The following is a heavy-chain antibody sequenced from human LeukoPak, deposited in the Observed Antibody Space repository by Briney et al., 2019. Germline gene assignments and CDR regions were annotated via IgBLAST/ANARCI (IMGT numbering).Heavy chain of an antibody. J-gene: IGHJ4*02. D-gene: IGHD7-27*01. CDR2: IYYSGST. CDR3: ARAMDLTGDLVNEPSFDY. V-gene: IGHV4-31*03. Sequence: SETLSLTCTVSGGSISSGGYYWSWIRQHPGKGLEWIGYIYYSGSTYYNPSLKSRVTISVDTSKNQFSLKLSSVTAADTAVYYCARAMDLTGDLVNEPSFDYWGQGTLVTVSS. CDR1: GGSISSGGYY.